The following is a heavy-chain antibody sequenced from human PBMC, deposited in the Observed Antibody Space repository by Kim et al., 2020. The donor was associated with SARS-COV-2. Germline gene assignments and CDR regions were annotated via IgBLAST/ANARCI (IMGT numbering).Heavy chain of an antibody. J-gene: IGHJ4*02. CDR3: AREGGIIGDYSSDY. CDR2: IWYDGSKK. D-gene: IGHD4-17*01. Sequence: GGSLRLSCAASGFTFVSYGMHWVRQAPGKGLEWVAVIWYDGSKKSYADSVKGRFTISRDNSKNTVHLQMNSLRGDDTAVYYCAREGGIIGDYSSDYYGQG. CDR1: GFTFVSYG. V-gene: IGHV3-33*01.